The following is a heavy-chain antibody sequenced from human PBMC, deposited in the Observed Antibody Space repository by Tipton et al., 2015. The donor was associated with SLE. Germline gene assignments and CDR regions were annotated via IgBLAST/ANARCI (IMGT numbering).Heavy chain of an antibody. CDR3: ARYGGTIFGVVTYFDY. J-gene: IGHJ4*02. V-gene: IGHV4-4*02. CDR1: GASFSSSHW. D-gene: IGHD3-3*01. CDR2: IYHSGST. Sequence: TLSLTCAVSGASFSSSHWWTWVRQPPGKGLEWIGEIYHSGSTNYNPSLKSRVTISMDTSKNQFSLKLSSVTAADTAVYYCARYGGTIFGVVTYFDYWGQGTLVTVSA.